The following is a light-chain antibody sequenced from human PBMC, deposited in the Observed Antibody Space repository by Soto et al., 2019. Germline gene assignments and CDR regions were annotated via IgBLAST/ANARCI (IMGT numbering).Light chain of an antibody. V-gene: IGKV1-5*03. CDR2: KAS. J-gene: IGKJ1*01. CDR3: QKYNSAPRT. Sequence: DIQMTQSPSSLSASVGDRVTITCRASQSVSFWLAWYQQKPGKAPKLLIYKASTLESGVPSRFSGGGSGTDFTLTISSLQPEDVATYYCQKYNSAPRTFGQGTKVDIK. CDR1: QSVSFW.